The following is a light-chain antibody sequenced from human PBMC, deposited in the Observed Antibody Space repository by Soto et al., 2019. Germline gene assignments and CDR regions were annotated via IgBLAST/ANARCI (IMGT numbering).Light chain of an antibody. CDR1: QSVRSN. V-gene: IGKV3-15*01. J-gene: IGKJ1*01. CDR3: QQYNNWPRT. Sequence: EIVMTQSPATLSVSPGERAALSCRASQSVRSNLAWYQQRPGQAPRLLIYDASTRANGVPARFSGSGSGTEFTLTISSLQSEDFGIYYCQQYNNWPRTFGQGPKVDIK. CDR2: DAS.